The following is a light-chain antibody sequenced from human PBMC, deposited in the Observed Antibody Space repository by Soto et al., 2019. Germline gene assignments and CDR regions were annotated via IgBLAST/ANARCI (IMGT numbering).Light chain of an antibody. CDR1: QTIDRW. J-gene: IGKJ1*01. CDR2: YAS. Sequence: DIQLTQSPSTLSASIGERVVITCRASQTIDRWLAWYQQRPGLAPRLLIYYASSLESGVPSRFSGSGSETEFTLTISIVMLDDFVSYPCQQYGGNRTFGQGTTVEVK. V-gene: IGKV1-5*01. CDR3: QQYGGNRT.